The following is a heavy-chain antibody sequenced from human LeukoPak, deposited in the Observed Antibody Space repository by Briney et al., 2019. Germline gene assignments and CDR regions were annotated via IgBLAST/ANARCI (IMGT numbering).Heavy chain of an antibody. Sequence: PGGSLRLSCAASGFTFSSYAMSWVRQAPGKGLEWVSAISGSGGSTYYADSVKGRFTISRDNSKNTLYLQMNSLRAEDTAVYYCAKGDQLLYRLSWSDPWGQGTLVTVSS. D-gene: IGHD2-2*02. V-gene: IGHV3-23*01. CDR1: GFTFSSYA. CDR3: AKGDQLLYRLSWSDP. CDR2: ISGSGGST. J-gene: IGHJ5*02.